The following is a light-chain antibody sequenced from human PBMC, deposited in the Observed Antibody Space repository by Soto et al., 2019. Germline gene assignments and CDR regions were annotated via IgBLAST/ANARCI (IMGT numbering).Light chain of an antibody. CDR3: QQRSDWPST. V-gene: IGKV3-11*01. CDR2: DAS. J-gene: IGKJ4*01. CDR1: QSVGSY. Sequence: EIVLTQSPATLSLSPGDRATLSCRASQSVGSYLGWYQQRPGQAPRLLIYDASNRATGIPARFSGSRSGTDFTLTISSLEPEDFAVYYCQQRSDWPSTFCGGTKVEIK.